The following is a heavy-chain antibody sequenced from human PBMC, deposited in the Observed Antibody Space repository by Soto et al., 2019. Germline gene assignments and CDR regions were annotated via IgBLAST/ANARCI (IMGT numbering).Heavy chain of an antibody. V-gene: IGHV3-7*04. J-gene: IGHJ4*02. D-gene: IGHD2-2*01. CDR2: IKEDGSEK. CDR3: ARASSSTSGAIDY. Sequence: EVQLVESGGGLVQPGGSLRLSCAASAFTFRNYWMSWVRQAPGKGLECVAKIKEDGSEKYYVDSVKGRFTISRDNAKNSVYLQMNSLTVEDTAMYYCARASSSTSGAIDYWGQGTRVTVSS. CDR1: AFTFRNYW.